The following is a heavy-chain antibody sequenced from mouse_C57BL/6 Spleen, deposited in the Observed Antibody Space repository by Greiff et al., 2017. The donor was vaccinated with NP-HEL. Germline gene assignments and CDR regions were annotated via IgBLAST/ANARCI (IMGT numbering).Heavy chain of an antibody. J-gene: IGHJ3*01. Sequence: VQLQQSGPELVKPGASVKISCKASGYAFSSSWMNWVKQRPGKGLEWIGRIYPGAGDTNYNGQFKGKATLTANKSSSTAYMQLSSLTSEDSAVFFCARGDYYGREFAYWGQGTLLTVSA. D-gene: IGHD1-1*01. CDR2: IYPGAGDT. CDR3: ARGDYYGREFAY. CDR1: GYAFSSSW. V-gene: IGHV1-82*01.